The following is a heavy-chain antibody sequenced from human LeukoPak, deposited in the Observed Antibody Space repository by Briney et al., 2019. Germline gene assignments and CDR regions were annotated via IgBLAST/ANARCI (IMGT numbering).Heavy chain of an antibody. Sequence: GGSLRLSCAASEFTFSSYWMNWVRQAPGKGLEWVANIQQDGSEKYYVDSVKGRFTISRDNAKNSLYLQMNSLRAEDTAVYYCARARDSSAWFSSDYWGQGTLVTVSS. CDR2: IQQDGSEK. V-gene: IGHV3-7*04. D-gene: IGHD6-13*01. J-gene: IGHJ4*02. CDR1: EFTFSSYW. CDR3: ARARDSSAWFSSDY.